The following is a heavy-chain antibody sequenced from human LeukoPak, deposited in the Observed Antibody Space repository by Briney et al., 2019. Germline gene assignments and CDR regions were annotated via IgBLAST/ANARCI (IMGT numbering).Heavy chain of an antibody. J-gene: IGHJ4*02. CDR1: GGTFSNYA. CDR2: INTNTGNP. D-gene: IGHD3-9*01. V-gene: IGHV7-4-1*02. CDR3: ARGQARYFDQKKYYFDY. Sequence: GASVKVSCKASGGTFSNYAISWVRQAPGQGLEWMGWINTNTGNPTYAQGFTGRFVFSLDTSVSTAYLQISSLKAEDTAVYYCARGQARYFDQKKYYFDYWGQGTLVTVSS.